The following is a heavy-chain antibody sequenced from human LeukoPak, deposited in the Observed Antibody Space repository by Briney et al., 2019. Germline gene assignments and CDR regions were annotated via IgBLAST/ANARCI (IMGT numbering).Heavy chain of an antibody. CDR2: INPNSGGT. CDR1: GYTFTSYA. V-gene: IGHV1-2*02. Sequence: ASVKVSCKASGYTFTSYAMNWVRQAPGQGLEWMGWINPNSGGTNYAQKFQGRVTMTRDTSISTAYMELSRLRSDDTAVYYCARDYYDSSGQYYFDYWGQGTLVTVSS. J-gene: IGHJ4*02. D-gene: IGHD3-22*01. CDR3: ARDYYDSSGQYYFDY.